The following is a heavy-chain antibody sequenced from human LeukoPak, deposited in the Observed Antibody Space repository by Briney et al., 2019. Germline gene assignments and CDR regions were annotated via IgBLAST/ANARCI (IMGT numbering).Heavy chain of an antibody. D-gene: IGHD3-3*01. CDR1: GLTFSRYS. V-gene: IGHV3-21*01. J-gene: IGHJ3*02. CDR3: ARGSRLGVVGRDAFDI. CDR2: ISISSTYI. Sequence: GGSLRLSCAASGLTFSRYSMNWVRQAPGRGLEWVSSISISSTYIYYADSVKGRFTMSRDNAKKSLYLQVNSLRAEDTAVYYCARGSRLGVVGRDAFDIWGQGTMVTVSS.